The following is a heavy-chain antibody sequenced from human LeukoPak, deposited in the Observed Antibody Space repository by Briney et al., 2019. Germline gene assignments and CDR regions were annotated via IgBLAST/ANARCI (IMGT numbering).Heavy chain of an antibody. Sequence: SETLSLTCTVSGGSISSYYWSWIRQPPGKGLEWIGYIYYSGSTNYNPSLKSRVTISVDTSKNQFSLKLSSVTAADTAVYYCARGGMGVPEDYFDYWGQGTLVTVSS. D-gene: IGHD3-16*01. CDR2: IYYSGST. J-gene: IGHJ4*02. CDR3: ARGGMGVPEDYFDY. V-gene: IGHV4-59*13. CDR1: GGSISSYY.